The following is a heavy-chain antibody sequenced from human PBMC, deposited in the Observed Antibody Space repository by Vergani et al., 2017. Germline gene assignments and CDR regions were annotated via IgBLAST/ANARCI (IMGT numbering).Heavy chain of an antibody. V-gene: IGHV3-7*01. D-gene: IGHD6-6*01. CDR2: IMPDGSAT. CDR1: GFTFSDFW. CDR3: AKSGFVGAFET. Sequence: EVLLVESGGGLVQPGESLRLSCTASGFTFSDFWMTWVRQVPGKGLEWVANIMPDGSATMYADSLRGRFSISRDNAKNSLHLHMSSLRVEDTAVYFCAKSGFVGAFETWGQGTMFTVSS. J-gene: IGHJ3*02.